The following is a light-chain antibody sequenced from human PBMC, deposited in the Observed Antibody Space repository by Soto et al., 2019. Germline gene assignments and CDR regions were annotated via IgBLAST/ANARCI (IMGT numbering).Light chain of an antibody. Sequence: QSVLTQPPSVSGAPGQRVTISCTGSRSNIGAGYAVHWYQQLPGTAPKLLIYGNNNRPSGVPDRFSGSKSGTSASPAITGLQAEDEADYYCQSYDSSLSGPVFGGGTKLTVL. V-gene: IGLV1-40*01. J-gene: IGLJ2*01. CDR1: RSNIGAGYA. CDR3: QSYDSSLSGPV. CDR2: GNN.